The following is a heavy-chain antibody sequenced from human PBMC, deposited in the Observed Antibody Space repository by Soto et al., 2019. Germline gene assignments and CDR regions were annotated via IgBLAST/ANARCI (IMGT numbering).Heavy chain of an antibody. CDR2: IYWDGDK. D-gene: IGHD3-10*01. CDR3: AHSQADSLDYYRHFAF. J-gene: IGHJ4*02. CDR1: GFSFNRSGMS. V-gene: IGHV2-5*02. Sequence: QITLKESGPPLVKPTQTLTLTCTFSGFSFNRSGMSVGWIRQPPGKGLEWLALIYWDGDKRYSPSLKTRLAISKDASRSQVVLTMTDLDPVDTATYYCAHSQADSLDYYRHFAFWGQGTRVTVSS.